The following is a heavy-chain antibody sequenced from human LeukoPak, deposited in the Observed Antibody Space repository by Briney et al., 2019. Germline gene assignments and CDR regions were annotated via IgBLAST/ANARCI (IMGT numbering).Heavy chain of an antibody. CDR2: IREDGSDK. D-gene: IGHD1-1*01. CDR3: ARGQDWNHDY. Sequence: PGGSLRLSCAASGFTFSRYWMRWVRQAPGKGVEWVANIREDGSDKYYVNSVKGRFTISRDNAKNSLYLQMNSLRAEDTAVYYCARGQDWNHDYWGQGTLVTVSS. V-gene: IGHV3-7*01. J-gene: IGHJ4*02. CDR1: GFTFSRYW.